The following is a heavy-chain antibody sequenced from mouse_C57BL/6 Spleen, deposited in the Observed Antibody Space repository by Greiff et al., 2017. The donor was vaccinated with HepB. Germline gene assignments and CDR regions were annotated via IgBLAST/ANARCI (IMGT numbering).Heavy chain of an antibody. Sequence: QVQLQQPGAELVMPGASVKLSCKASGYTFTSYWMHWVKQRPGQGLEWIGEIDPSDSYTNYNQKFKGKSTLTVDKSSSTAYMKLSSLTSEDSAVYYCARRRTTVVAHYFDYWGQGTTLTVSS. J-gene: IGHJ2*01. V-gene: IGHV1-69*01. CDR3: ARRRTTVVAHYFDY. CDR2: IDPSDSYT. D-gene: IGHD1-1*01. CDR1: GYTFTSYW.